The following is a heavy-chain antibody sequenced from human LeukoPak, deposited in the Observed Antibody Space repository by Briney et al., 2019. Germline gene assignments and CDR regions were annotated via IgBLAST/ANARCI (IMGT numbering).Heavy chain of an antibody. J-gene: IGHJ4*02. CDR3: AKEPLDY. CDR2: ISISSSTI. CDR1: GFTFSTYS. V-gene: IGHV3-48*01. Sequence: GGSLRPSCVASGFTFSTYSMNWDRQAPGKGLEWVSYISISSSTIYCADSVKGRFTISRDNAKNSLYLHMNSLRAEDTAVYYCAKEPLDYWGQGTLVTVSS. D-gene: IGHD1-14*01.